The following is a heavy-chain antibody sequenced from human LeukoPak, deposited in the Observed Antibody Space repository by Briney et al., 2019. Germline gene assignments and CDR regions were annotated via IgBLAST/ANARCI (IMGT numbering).Heavy chain of an antibody. V-gene: IGHV4-34*01. CDR1: GGSFSGYY. D-gene: IGHD4-17*01. Sequence: SETLSLTCAVYGGSFSGYYWSWIRQPPGKGLEWIGEINHSGSTNYNPSLKSRVTISVDTSKNQFSLKLSSVTAADTAVYYCARSRGGYGDYGSWFDPWGQGILVSVSS. CDR2: INHSGST. J-gene: IGHJ5*02. CDR3: ARSRGGYGDYGSWFDP.